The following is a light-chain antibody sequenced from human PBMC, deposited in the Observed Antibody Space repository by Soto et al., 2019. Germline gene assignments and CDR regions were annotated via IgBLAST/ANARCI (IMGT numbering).Light chain of an antibody. CDR3: QQYNDWPPKRT. V-gene: IGKV3-15*01. CDR1: QSITTN. CDR2: GAS. Sequence: EVVMTQSPVTLSVSPGERATLSCRASQSITTNLAWYQQKPGQAPRLLIYGASTRATGVPARFSGSGSGTQFPLTINILQSEDFAVYYCQQYNDWPPKRTFGQGTKVDIK. J-gene: IGKJ1*01.